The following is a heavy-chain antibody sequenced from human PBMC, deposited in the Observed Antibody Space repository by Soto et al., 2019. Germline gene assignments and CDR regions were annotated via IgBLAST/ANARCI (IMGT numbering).Heavy chain of an antibody. CDR1: GFTFSSYS. D-gene: IGHD2-2*01. J-gene: IGHJ6*02. V-gene: IGHV3-21*01. CDR2: ISSSSSYI. Sequence: GGSLRLSCAASGFTFSSYSMNWVRQAPGKGLEWVSSISSSSSYIYYADSVKGRFTIPRDNAKNSLYLQMNSLRAEDTAVYYCAKDRGTSIDVHRYFHYYGMDVWGQGTTVTVSS. CDR3: AKDRGTSIDVHRYFHYYGMDV.